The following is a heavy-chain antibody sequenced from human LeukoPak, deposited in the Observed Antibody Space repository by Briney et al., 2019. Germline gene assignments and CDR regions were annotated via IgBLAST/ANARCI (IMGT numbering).Heavy chain of an antibody. J-gene: IGHJ4*02. CDR3: ARDGTRYSYGYFDY. CDR1: GFNFASNW. V-gene: IGHV3-30-3*01. D-gene: IGHD5-18*01. Sequence: GGSLRLSCAASGFNFASNWMHWVRQAPGKGLEWVAIISYDGSNKYYADSVKGRFTISRDNSKNTLYLQMNSLRAEDTAVYYCARDGTRYSYGYFDYWGQGTLVTVSS. CDR2: ISYDGSNK.